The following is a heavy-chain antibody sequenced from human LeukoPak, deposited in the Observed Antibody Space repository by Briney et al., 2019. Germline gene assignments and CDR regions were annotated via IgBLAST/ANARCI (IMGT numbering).Heavy chain of an antibody. CDR3: ARLLWFGEWVDY. J-gene: IGHJ4*02. V-gene: IGHV3-48*03. CDR1: GFTFSSYE. CDR2: ISSSGSTI. Sequence: GGSLRLSCAASGFTFSSYEMNWVRQAPGKGLEWVSYISSSGSTIYYADSVKGRFTISRDNAKNPLYLQMNSMRAEDTAVYYCARLLWFGEWVDYWGQGTLVTVSS. D-gene: IGHD3-10*01.